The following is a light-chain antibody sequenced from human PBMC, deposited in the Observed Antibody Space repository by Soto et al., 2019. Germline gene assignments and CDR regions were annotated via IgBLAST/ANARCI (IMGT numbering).Light chain of an antibody. CDR1: QSITIW. Sequence: DIQMTQSPSTLSASAGDRVTITCRASQSITIWLAWYQQKPGKAPKLLIYKASSLESGVPSRFSGSGSGTEFTLTISSLQPDDFATYYCQQYDGRLLTFGGGTKVELK. J-gene: IGKJ4*01. CDR3: QQYDGRLLT. CDR2: KAS. V-gene: IGKV1-5*03.